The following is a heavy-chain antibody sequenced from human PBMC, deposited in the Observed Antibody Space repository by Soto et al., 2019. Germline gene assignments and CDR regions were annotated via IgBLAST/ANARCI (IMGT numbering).Heavy chain of an antibody. V-gene: IGHV3-7*01. CDR2: IKQDESET. D-gene: IGHD5-18*01. CDR1: GFSISRYW. CDR3: ARGGFSYGTGIEH. J-gene: IGHJ4*02. Sequence: EVQLVESGGGLVQPGGSLRLSCAASGFSISRYWLTWVRQAPGKGLEWVADIKQDESETYYVDSVKGRFTISRDNAKNSLFLQMASLRVEDTALYYWARGGFSYGTGIEHWGQGTLVIVSA.